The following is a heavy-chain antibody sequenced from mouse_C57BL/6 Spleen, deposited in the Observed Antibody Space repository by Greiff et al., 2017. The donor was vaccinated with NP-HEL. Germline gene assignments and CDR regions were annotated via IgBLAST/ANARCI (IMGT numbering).Heavy chain of an antibody. Sequence: VQLQQPGAELVKPGASVKLSCKASGYTFTSYWMHWVKQRPGQGLEWIGMIHPNSGSTNYNEKFKSKATLTVDKSSSTAYMQLSSLTSEDSAVYYCARGITTVVAPRAMDYWGQGTSVTVSS. CDR2: IHPNSGST. D-gene: IGHD1-1*01. V-gene: IGHV1-64*01. CDR1: GYTFTSYW. CDR3: ARGITTVVAPRAMDY. J-gene: IGHJ4*01.